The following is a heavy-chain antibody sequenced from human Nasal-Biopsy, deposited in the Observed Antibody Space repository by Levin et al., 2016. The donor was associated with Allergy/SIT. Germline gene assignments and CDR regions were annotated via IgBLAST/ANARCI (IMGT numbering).Heavy chain of an antibody. J-gene: IGHJ1*01. D-gene: IGHD2-15*01. CDR3: ASSDIVVVVGTTSEQYFQH. CDR1: GGSFSGHF. CDR2: IYYGGTT. V-gene: IGHV4-59*08. Sequence: SETLSLTCSVSGGSFSGHFWNWIRQSPGKGLEWIGYIYYGGTTKYNPSLKTRATISVETSKLQVSLQLTSVTAADTAVYYCASSDIVVVVGTTSEQYFQHWGQGALVTVSA.